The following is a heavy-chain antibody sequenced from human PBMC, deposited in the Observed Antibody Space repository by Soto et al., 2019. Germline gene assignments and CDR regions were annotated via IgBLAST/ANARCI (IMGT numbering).Heavy chain of an antibody. CDR2: IKEDGSVK. CDR3: ARNEK. Sequence: EVQLVESGGGLVQPGGSLRLSCAASGFTFSIYWMSWVRQAPGKGLEWVANIKEDGSVKYYVDSVKGRFTISRVSAKNSLFLQMNSLRVEDTAVYYCARNEKWGQGTLVTVSS. CDR1: GFTFSIYW. V-gene: IGHV3-7*01. J-gene: IGHJ4*02.